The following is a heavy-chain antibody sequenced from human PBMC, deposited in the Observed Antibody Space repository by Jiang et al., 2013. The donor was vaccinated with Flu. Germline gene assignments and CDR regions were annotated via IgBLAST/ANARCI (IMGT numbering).Heavy chain of an antibody. D-gene: IGHD3-3*01. Sequence: SGYSFTDYWIAWVRQLPGKGLECMGLVYPGDSDTRYSPSFRGQVTISADKSITTAYLQWNTLKASDTAMYYCARDDFWSGSYYYGMDVWGQGTTVTVSS. V-gene: IGHV5-51*01. CDR2: VYPGDSDT. CDR3: ARDDFWSGSYYYGMDV. CDR1: GYSFTDYW. J-gene: IGHJ6*02.